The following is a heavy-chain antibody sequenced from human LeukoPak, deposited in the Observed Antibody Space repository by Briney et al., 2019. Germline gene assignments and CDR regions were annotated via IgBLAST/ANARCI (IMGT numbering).Heavy chain of an antibody. Sequence: SETLSLTCTVSGGSISSYYWSWIRQPAGKGLEWIGSIYYSGSTYYNSSLKSRVTISIETSKNQVSLNLTSMTAADTAVYYCAKSGGYGLIDYWGQGTLVTVSS. CDR1: GGSISSYY. J-gene: IGHJ4*01. V-gene: IGHV4-59*05. CDR3: AKSGGYGLIDY. D-gene: IGHD1-26*01. CDR2: IYYSGST.